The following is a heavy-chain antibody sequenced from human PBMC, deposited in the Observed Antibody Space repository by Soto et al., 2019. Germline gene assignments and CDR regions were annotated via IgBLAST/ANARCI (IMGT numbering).Heavy chain of an antibody. V-gene: IGHV5-51*01. CDR3: ARRVEMATMYFDY. J-gene: IGHJ4*02. D-gene: IGHD5-12*01. Sequence: GESLKISCKGSGYSFTSYWIGWVRQMPGRGLEWMGIIYPGDSDTRYSPSFQGQVTISADKSISNAYLQWSSLKASDTAMYYCARRVEMATMYFDYWGQGTLVTVS. CDR2: IYPGDSDT. CDR1: GYSFTSYW.